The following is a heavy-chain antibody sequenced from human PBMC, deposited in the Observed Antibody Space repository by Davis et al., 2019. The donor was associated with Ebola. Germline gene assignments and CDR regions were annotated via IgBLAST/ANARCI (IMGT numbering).Heavy chain of an antibody. CDR2: ISYDGSNK. Sequence: GESLKISCAASGFTFSSYGMHWVRQAPGKGLEWVAVISYDGSNKYYADSVKGRFTISRDNSKNTLYLQMNSLRAEDTAVYYCAREALNCSGGSCYWAFDIWGQGTMVTVSS. CDR1: GFTFSSYG. V-gene: IGHV3-30*03. CDR3: AREALNCSGGSCYWAFDI. D-gene: IGHD2-15*01. J-gene: IGHJ3*02.